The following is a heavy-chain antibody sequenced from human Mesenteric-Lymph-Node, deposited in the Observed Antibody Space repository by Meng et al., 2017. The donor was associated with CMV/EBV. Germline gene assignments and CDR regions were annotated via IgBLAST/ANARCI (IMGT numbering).Heavy chain of an antibody. CDR2: INHSGST. V-gene: IGHV4-34*01. Sequence: SETLSLTCAVYGGSFSGYYWSWIRQPPGKGLEWIGEINHSGSTNYNPSLKSRVTISVDTSKYQFSLKLSSVTAADTAVYYCARGHLYCSSTSCYTHPYYYYGMDVWGQGTTVTVSS. CDR3: ARGHLYCSSTSCYTHPYYYYGMDV. CDR1: GGSFSGYY. J-gene: IGHJ6*02. D-gene: IGHD2-2*02.